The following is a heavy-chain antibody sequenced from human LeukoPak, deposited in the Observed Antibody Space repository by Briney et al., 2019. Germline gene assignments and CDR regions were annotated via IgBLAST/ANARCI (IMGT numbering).Heavy chain of an antibody. D-gene: IGHD3-10*01. CDR1: GYTFTSYA. V-gene: IGHV1-3*01. Sequence: VASVKVSCKASGYTFTSYAMHWVRQAPGQRLEWMGWINAGNGNTKYSQKFQGRVTITRDTSASTAYMELSSLRSEDTAVYYCASSDYYGSGSYGGFDYWGQGTLVTVSS. J-gene: IGHJ4*02. CDR2: INAGNGNT. CDR3: ASSDYYGSGSYGGFDY.